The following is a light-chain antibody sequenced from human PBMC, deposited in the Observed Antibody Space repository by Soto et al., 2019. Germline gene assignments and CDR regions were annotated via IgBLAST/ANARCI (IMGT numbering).Light chain of an antibody. Sequence: EIVMTHSPATLSLSPGERVTLSCRASQSVSSNLVWYHQKPGQAPRLLIYDVSTRATGIPARYSGSGSGTEFNFTISCLQSEDFAVYFCQQYNKWPRTFGQGTKVDIK. CDR1: QSVSSN. V-gene: IGKV3-15*01. CDR2: DVS. CDR3: QQYNKWPRT. J-gene: IGKJ1*01.